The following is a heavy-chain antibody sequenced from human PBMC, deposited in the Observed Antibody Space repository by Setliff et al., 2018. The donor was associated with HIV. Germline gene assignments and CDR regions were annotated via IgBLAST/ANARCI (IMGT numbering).Heavy chain of an antibody. CDR1: GFTFDNYG. V-gene: IGHV3-74*03. CDR2: IKGDGSIT. CDR3: ARDGTAAAPTWFDP. J-gene: IGHJ5*02. D-gene: IGHD6-13*01. Sequence: GGSLRLSCAASGFTFDNYGMTWVRQAPGRGLLGVAHIKGDGSITKYADSVKGRFTISRDNAKNSLYLQMNSLRAEDTAVYYCARDGTAAAPTWFDPWGQGTLVTVSS.